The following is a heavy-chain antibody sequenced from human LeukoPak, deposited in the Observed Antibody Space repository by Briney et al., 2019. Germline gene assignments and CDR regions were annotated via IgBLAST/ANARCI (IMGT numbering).Heavy chain of an antibody. CDR2: INAGNGNT. CDR1: GYTFTSYA. V-gene: IGHV1-3*01. D-gene: IGHD2-15*01. Sequence: ASVKVSCKASGYTFTSYAMHWVRQAPGQRLEWMGWINAGNGNTKYSQKFQGRVTITRDTSASTAYMELSSLRSEDTAVYYCARPLCSGGSCYDYYGMDVWGQGTTVTVSS. CDR3: ARPLCSGGSCYDYYGMDV. J-gene: IGHJ6*02.